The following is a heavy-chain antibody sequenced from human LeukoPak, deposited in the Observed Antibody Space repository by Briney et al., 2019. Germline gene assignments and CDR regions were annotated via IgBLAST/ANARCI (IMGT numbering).Heavy chain of an antibody. J-gene: IGHJ4*02. CDR1: GGSISSYY. CDR3: ARQDMQLPLDY. D-gene: IGHD1-26*01. Sequence: KPSETLSLTCTVSGGSISSYYWSWIRQPPGKGLEWIGYIYYSGSTNYNPSLKSRVTISVDTSKNQFSLKLSSVTAADTAVYYCARQDMQLPLDYWGQGTLVTVSS. CDR2: IYYSGST. V-gene: IGHV4-59*08.